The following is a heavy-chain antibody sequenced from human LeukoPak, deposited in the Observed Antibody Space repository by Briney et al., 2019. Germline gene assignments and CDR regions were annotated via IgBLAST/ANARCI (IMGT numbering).Heavy chain of an antibody. J-gene: IGHJ4*02. CDR1: GGTFSNYA. Sequence: ASVKVSCKASGGTFSNYAISWVRQAPGQGLEWMGGIIPIFGTANYAQKFQGRVTITADESTSTAYMELSSLRSEDTAVYYCARDHLGGYDSSGYYYGHYFDYWGQGTLVTVSS. V-gene: IGHV1-69*13. D-gene: IGHD3-22*01. CDR3: ARDHLGGYDSSGYYYGHYFDY. CDR2: IIPIFGTA.